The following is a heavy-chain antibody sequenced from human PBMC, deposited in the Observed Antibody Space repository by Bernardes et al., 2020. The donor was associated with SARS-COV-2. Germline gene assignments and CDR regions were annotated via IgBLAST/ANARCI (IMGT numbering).Heavy chain of an antibody. D-gene: IGHD3-3*01. CDR2: INPNSGGT. Sequence: ASVKVSCKASGYTFTGYYIHWVRQAPGQGLEWMGWINPNSGGTNYAQKFQGWVTMTRDTSISTAYMELSRLRSDDTAVYYCARECAVGVYYDFWSGYNYGMDVWGQGTTVTVSS. CDR1: GYTFTGYY. J-gene: IGHJ6*02. V-gene: IGHV1-2*04. CDR3: ARECAVGVYYDFWSGYNYGMDV.